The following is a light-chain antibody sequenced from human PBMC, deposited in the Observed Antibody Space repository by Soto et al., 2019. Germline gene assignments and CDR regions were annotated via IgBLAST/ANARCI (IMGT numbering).Light chain of an antibody. CDR1: ILGDKY. Sequence: YELTQPPSVSVSPGQTASITCSGDILGDKYACWYQQKAGQSPVLVIHQDTKRPSGIPERFSGSISGNTATLTISGTQAVDEADYYCQAWDSSTASYVFGTGTKVTVL. V-gene: IGLV3-1*01. CDR3: QAWDSSTASYV. J-gene: IGLJ1*01. CDR2: QDT.